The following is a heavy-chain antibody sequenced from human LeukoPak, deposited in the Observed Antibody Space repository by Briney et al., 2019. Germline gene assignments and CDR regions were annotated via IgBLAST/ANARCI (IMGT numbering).Heavy chain of an antibody. Sequence: SETLSLTCTVSVGSTSSSTWTWIRQPAGKGLEWIGRIYTSGSTNYNPSLKSRVTMSVDTSKNQFSLKLSSVTAADTAVYYCARGPKVDSSGYYHNYWGQGTLVTVSS. J-gene: IGHJ4*02. V-gene: IGHV4-4*07. CDR1: VGSTSSST. CDR2: IYTSGST. D-gene: IGHD3-22*01. CDR3: ARGPKVDSSGYYHNY.